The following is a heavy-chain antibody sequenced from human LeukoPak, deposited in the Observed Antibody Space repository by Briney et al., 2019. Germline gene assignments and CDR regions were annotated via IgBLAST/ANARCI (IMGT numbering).Heavy chain of an antibody. V-gene: IGHV3-21*01. CDR1: GFTFSSYS. D-gene: IGHD3-22*01. CDR2: ISSSSSYI. J-gene: IGHJ3*02. CDR3: ARDPTTMIVRGAFDI. Sequence: AGSLRLSCAASGFTFSSYSMNWVRQAPGKGLEWVSSISSSSSYIYYADSVKGRFTISRDNAKNSLYLQMNSLRAEDTAVYYCARDPTTMIVRGAFDIWGQGTMVTVSS.